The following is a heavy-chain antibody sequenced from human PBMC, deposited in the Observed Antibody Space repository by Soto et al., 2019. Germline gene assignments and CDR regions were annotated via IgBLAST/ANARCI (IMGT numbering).Heavy chain of an antibody. CDR1: GFSLSTSGVG. Sequence: SGPTLVKPTQTLTLTCTFSGFSLSTSGVGVGWIRQPPGKALEWLALIYWNDDKRYSPSLKSRLTITKDTSKNQVVLTMTNMDPVDTATYYCAHRRGPGCGGDCFDYWGHGTLVTVSS. V-gene: IGHV2-5*01. D-gene: IGHD2-21*01. CDR2: IYWNDDK. CDR3: AHRRGPGCGGDCFDY. J-gene: IGHJ4*01.